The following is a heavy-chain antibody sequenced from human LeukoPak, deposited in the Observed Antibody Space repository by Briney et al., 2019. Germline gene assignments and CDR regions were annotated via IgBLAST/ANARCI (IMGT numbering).Heavy chain of an antibody. Sequence: VGTLRLSCAASGFTFSSYSMNWVRQAPGKGLEWVSSISSSSRSYIYYADSVKGRFTISRDNAKNSLYLQMNSLRAEDTAVYYCAREHSGYDFPGRDYYYMDVWGKGTTVTVSS. CDR2: ISSSSRSYI. CDR1: GFTFSSYS. J-gene: IGHJ6*03. CDR3: AREHSGYDFPGRDYYYMDV. V-gene: IGHV3-21*01. D-gene: IGHD5-12*01.